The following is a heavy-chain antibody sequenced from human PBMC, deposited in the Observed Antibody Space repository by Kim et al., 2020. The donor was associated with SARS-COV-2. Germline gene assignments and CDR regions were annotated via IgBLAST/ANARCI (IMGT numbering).Heavy chain of an antibody. J-gene: IGHJ5*02. D-gene: IGHD3-10*01. Sequence: GRFTSSRDKSTNTLYLQMNSLRAEDTAVYYCAKETLLWFGEPSSGWFDPWGQGTLVTVSS. CDR3: AKETLLWFGEPSSGWFDP. V-gene: IGHV3-23*01.